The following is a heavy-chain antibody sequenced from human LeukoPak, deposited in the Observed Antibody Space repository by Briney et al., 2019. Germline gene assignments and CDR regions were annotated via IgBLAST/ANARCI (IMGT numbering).Heavy chain of an antibody. Sequence: GGSLRLSCAASGFTFSSYSMNWVRQTPGKGLEWVSYISSSSNAIHYADSVKGRFTISRDNPKSTLYLQMNSLRPEDTAVYYCARAFGGSYSSTVDYWGQGTLVTVSS. D-gene: IGHD1-26*01. J-gene: IGHJ4*02. CDR2: ISSSSNAI. V-gene: IGHV3-48*01. CDR1: GFTFSSYS. CDR3: ARAFGGSYSSTVDY.